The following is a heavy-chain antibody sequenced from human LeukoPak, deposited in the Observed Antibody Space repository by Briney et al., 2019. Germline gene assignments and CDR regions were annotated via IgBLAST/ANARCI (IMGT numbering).Heavy chain of an antibody. CDR1: GYTFTAYY. V-gene: IGHV1-2*02. J-gene: IGHJ4*02. D-gene: IGHD3/OR15-3a*01. CDR2: INPNSGGT. Sequence: GASVKVSCKTSGYTFTAYYLHWVRQAPGQGLEWMGWINPNSGGTNYAQKFQGRVTMTRDTSISTAYMELRSLRSDDTAVYYCARVGLAPLYYFDYWGQGTLVTVSS. CDR3: ARVGLAPLYYFDY.